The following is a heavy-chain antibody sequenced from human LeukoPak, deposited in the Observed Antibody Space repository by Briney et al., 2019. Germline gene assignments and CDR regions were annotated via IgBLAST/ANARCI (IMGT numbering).Heavy chain of an antibody. Sequence: GGSLRLSCAASGFTVSSNYMSWVRQAPGKGLEWVSVIYSGGSTYYADSVKGRFTISRDNSKNTLYLQMNSLRAEDTAVYYCVWRRRALWSGSDYGMDVWGQGTTVTVSS. J-gene: IGHJ6*02. CDR3: VWRRRALWSGSDYGMDV. D-gene: IGHD3-3*01. CDR1: GFTVSSNY. CDR2: IYSGGST. V-gene: IGHV3-66*01.